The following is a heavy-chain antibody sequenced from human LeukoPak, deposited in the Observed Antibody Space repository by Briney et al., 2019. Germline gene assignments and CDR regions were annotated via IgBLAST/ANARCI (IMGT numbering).Heavy chain of an antibody. CDR2: INPSGGST. CDR1: GYTFTSYG. Sequence: ASVKVSCKASGYTFTSYGISWVRQAPGQGLEWMGIINPSGGSTSYAQKFQGRVTMTRDMSTSTVYMELSSLRSEDTAVYYCARWDSSSGWSFDYWGQGTLVTVSS. CDR3: ARWDSSSGWSFDY. D-gene: IGHD6-19*01. J-gene: IGHJ4*02. V-gene: IGHV1-46*01.